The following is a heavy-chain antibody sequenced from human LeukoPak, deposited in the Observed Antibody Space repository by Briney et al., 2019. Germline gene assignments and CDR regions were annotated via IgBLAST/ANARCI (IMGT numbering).Heavy chain of an antibody. J-gene: IGHJ2*01. CDR3: ARGAGGYSYGLGDWYFDL. CDR2: ISYDGSNK. Sequence: GGSLRLSCAASGFTFSSYAMHWVRQAPGKGLEWVAVISYDGSNKYYADSVKGRFTISRDNSKNTLYLQMNSLRAEDTAVYYCARGAGGYSYGLGDWYFDLWGRGTPVTVSS. D-gene: IGHD5-18*01. V-gene: IGHV3-30-3*01. CDR1: GFTFSSYA.